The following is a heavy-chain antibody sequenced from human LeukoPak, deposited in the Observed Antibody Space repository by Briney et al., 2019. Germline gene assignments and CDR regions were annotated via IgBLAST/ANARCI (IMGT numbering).Heavy chain of an antibody. CDR3: ARVPTGGYFDY. CDR2: IKQDGSEK. V-gene: IGHV3-7*01. D-gene: IGHD3-10*01. Sequence: GGSLRLSCAASGFTFSNYWMSWVRQAPGKGLEWVANIKQDGSEKYFVDSVKGRFTISRDNAKNSLYLQMNSLRAEDTAVYYCARVPTGGYFDYWGQGTLVTVSS. J-gene: IGHJ4*02. CDR1: GFTFSNYW.